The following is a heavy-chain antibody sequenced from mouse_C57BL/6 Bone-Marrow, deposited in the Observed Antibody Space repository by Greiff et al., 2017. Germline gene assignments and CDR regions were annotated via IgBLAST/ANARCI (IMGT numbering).Heavy chain of an antibody. D-gene: IGHD1-1*01. J-gene: IGHJ3*01. V-gene: IGHV14-4*01. CDR2: IDPENGDT. CDR3: TVFYYGSMWFAY. Sequence: VQLQQSGAELVRPGASVKLSCTASGFNIKDDYMHWVKQRPEQGLEWIGWIDPENGDTEYASKFQGKATITADTSSNTAYLQLSSLTSEDTAVYYCTVFYYGSMWFAYWGQRTLVTVSA. CDR1: GFNIKDDY.